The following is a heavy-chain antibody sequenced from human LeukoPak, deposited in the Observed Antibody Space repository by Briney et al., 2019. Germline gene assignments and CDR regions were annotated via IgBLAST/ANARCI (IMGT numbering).Heavy chain of an antibody. Sequence: SETLSLTCTVSGGSISSSTYYWGWIRRPPGKGLEWIGTIYYTGSTYSSPSLQSRVSMSIDTSRNHFSLELSSVTAADTAVYYCARERKDGYNFDPIYYFDYWGQGTLVTVSS. J-gene: IGHJ4*02. CDR2: IYYTGST. CDR3: ARERKDGYNFDPIYYFDY. CDR1: GGSISSSTYY. V-gene: IGHV4-39*02. D-gene: IGHD5-24*01.